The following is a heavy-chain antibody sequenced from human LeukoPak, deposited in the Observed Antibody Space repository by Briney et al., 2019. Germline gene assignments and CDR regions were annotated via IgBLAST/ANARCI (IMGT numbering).Heavy chain of an antibody. CDR2: IIPIFGTA. V-gene: IGHV1-69*05. D-gene: IGHD6-19*01. CDR1: GGAFSSYA. Sequence: GASVKVSCKASGGAFSSYAISWVRQAPGQGLEWMGGIIPIFGTANYAQKFQGRVTITTDESTSTAYMELSSLRSEDTAVYYCARVLYSSGWYFDYWGQGTLVTVSS. J-gene: IGHJ4*02. CDR3: ARVLYSSGWYFDY.